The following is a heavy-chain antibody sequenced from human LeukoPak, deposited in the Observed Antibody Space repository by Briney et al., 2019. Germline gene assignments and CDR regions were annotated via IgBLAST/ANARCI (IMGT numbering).Heavy chain of an antibody. J-gene: IGHJ4*02. CDR2: ISSSSSYI. CDR3: ARAPIVGATYLDY. D-gene: IGHD1-26*01. CDR1: GFTFSSYS. V-gene: IGHV3-21*01. Sequence: PGGSLRLSCAASGFTFSSYSMNWVRQAPGKGLEWVSSISSSSSYIYYADSVKGRFTISRDNAKNSLYLQMNSLRAEDTAVYYCARAPIVGATYLDYWAQGPLVTFSS.